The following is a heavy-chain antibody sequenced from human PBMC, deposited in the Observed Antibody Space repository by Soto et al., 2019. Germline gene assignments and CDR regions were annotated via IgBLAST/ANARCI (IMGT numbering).Heavy chain of an antibody. V-gene: IGHV3-30*18. CDR2: ISYEGSNS. CDR3: AKARGSGYYGSIDF. Sequence: QEQVVESGGGVVHPGRSLRLSCAASGFSFSTYGMHWVRQAPGKGLEWVALISYEGSNSYYADSVKGRFTISRDNSKNTVYLQMNSLRAEDTALYYCAKARGSGYYGSIDFWGQGTLVTVSS. D-gene: IGHD2-15*01. CDR1: GFSFSTYG. J-gene: IGHJ4*02.